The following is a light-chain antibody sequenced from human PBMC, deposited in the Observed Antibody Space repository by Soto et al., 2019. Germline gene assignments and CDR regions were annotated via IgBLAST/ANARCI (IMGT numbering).Light chain of an antibody. CDR2: DVS. CDR3: SSYTSSFTVV. CDR1: NSDVGGYDS. J-gene: IGLJ2*01. V-gene: IGLV2-14*01. Sequence: QSALTQPASVSGSPGQSITISCTGTNSDVGGYDSVSWYQQHPGKAPKLMIYDVSNRPSGVSNRFSGSKSGNTASLTISGLQAEDEADYHCSSYTSSFTVVFGGGTKLTVL.